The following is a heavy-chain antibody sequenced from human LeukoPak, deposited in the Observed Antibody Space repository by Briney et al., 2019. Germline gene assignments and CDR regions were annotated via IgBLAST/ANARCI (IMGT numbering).Heavy chain of an antibody. J-gene: IGHJ2*01. V-gene: IGHV3-15*01. CDR3: TTRTPFDL. Sequence: GGSLRLSCAASGFTFSNAWMSWVRQAPGKGLEWAGRIKSKTDGGTTDYAAPVKGRFTISRDDSKNTLYLQMNSLKTEDTAVYYCTTRTPFDLWGRGTLVTVSS. CDR1: GFTFSNAW. D-gene: IGHD1-1*01. CDR2: IKSKTDGGTT.